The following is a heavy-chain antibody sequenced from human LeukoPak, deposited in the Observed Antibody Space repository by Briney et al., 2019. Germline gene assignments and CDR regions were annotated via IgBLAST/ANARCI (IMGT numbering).Heavy chain of an antibody. D-gene: IGHD6-13*01. V-gene: IGHV3-21*01. Sequence: PGGSLRLSCAASGFTFSSYSMNWVRQATGKGLEWVSSISSSSSYIYYADSVKGRFTISRDNAKNSLYLQMNSLRAEDTAVYYCASHHLYSSSSSLDYWGQGTLVTVSS. CDR1: GFTFSSYS. CDR2: ISSSSSYI. CDR3: ASHHLYSSSSSLDY. J-gene: IGHJ4*02.